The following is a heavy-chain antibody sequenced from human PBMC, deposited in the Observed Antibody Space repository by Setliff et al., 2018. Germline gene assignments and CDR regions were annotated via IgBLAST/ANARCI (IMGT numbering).Heavy chain of an antibody. CDR3: ARVAYPNGGSCRYFDN. J-gene: IGHJ4*02. CDR1: GGSISTDPYF. D-gene: IGHD2-15*01. CDR2: ISYSGRT. Sequence: LSLTCAVSGGSISTDPYFWTWIRQHPVKGLEWIGYISYSGRTSYNPSLYSRITVSLDRSKNQFSLQLTSVTAADTAMYYCARVAYPNGGSCRYFDNWGQGTLVTVSS. V-gene: IGHV4-31*11.